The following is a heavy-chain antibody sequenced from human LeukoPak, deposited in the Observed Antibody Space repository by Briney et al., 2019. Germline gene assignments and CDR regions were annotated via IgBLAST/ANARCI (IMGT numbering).Heavy chain of an antibody. CDR2: INPSGGST. Sequence: GASVKVSCKASGYTFTSYYMHWVRQAPGQGLEWMGIINPSGGSTSYAQKFQGRVTMTRDTSTSTVYMELSSLRSEDTAVYYCAREFVTYYDSSGYRDAFDIWGQGTMVTVSS. D-gene: IGHD3-22*01. CDR1: GYTFTSYY. V-gene: IGHV1-46*01. CDR3: AREFVTYYDSSGYRDAFDI. J-gene: IGHJ3*02.